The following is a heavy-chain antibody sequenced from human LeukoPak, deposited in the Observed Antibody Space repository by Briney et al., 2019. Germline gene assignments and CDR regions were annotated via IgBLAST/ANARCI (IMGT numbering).Heavy chain of an antibody. CDR3: AKRGHYSINWYHYFDY. V-gene: IGHV3-30*18. CDR2: IAHNGGRE. Sequence: GGSLTLSCAASGFTFTTYGLHWVRQSPGKGLEWVAAIAHNGGRENYADSVKGPFTISRDNSKNTLFLQMNSLRPDDTAVYYCAKRGHYSINWYHYFDYWGQGTLLTFSS. J-gene: IGHJ4*02. CDR1: GFTFTTYG. D-gene: IGHD6-13*01.